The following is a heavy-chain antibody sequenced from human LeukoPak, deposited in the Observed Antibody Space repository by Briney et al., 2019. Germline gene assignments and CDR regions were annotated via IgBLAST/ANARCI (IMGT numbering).Heavy chain of an antibody. J-gene: IGHJ4*02. CDR1: GFTFSSYS. V-gene: IGHV3-21*01. CDR3: ARGSVWWLPYYFDY. Sequence: GGSLRLSCAASGFTFSSYSMNWVRQAPGKGLEWVSSISSSSSYIYYADSVEGRFTISRDNAKNSLYLQMNSLRAEDTAVYYCARGSVWWLPYYFDYWGQGTLVTVSS. CDR2: ISSSSSYI. D-gene: IGHD5-12*01.